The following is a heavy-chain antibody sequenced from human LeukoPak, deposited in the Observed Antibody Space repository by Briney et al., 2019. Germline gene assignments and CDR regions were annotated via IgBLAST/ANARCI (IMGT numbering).Heavy chain of an antibody. Sequence: GGSLRLSCAASGFTVSSNYMSWVRKAPGKGLEWVSVIYSGGSTYYADSVKGRFTISRDNSKNTLYLQMNSLRAEDTAVYYCAREGDYGDYRFDYWGQGTLVTVSS. CDR1: GFTVSSNY. J-gene: IGHJ4*02. CDR3: AREGDYGDYRFDY. D-gene: IGHD4-17*01. V-gene: IGHV3-53*01. CDR2: IYSGGST.